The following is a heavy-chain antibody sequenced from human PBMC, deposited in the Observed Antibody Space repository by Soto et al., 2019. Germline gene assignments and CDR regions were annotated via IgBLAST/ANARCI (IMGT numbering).Heavy chain of an antibody. Sequence: PGGSLRLSCAASGFTFSSYGMHWVRQAPGKGLEWVAVIWYDGSNKYYADSVKGRFTISRDNAKNSLYLQMNSLRAEDTAVYYCARDPNIVLVPAALRSYYYYYGMDVWGQGTTVTV. D-gene: IGHD2-2*01. J-gene: IGHJ6*02. CDR2: IWYDGSNK. CDR1: GFTFSSYG. CDR3: ARDPNIVLVPAALRSYYYYYGMDV. V-gene: IGHV3-33*01.